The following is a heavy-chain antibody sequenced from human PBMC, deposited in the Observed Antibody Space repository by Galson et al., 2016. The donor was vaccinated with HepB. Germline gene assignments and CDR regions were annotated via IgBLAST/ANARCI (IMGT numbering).Heavy chain of an antibody. Sequence: SVKVSCKASGYTFINYPITWVRQAPGQGLEWMGWIHSNTGNPTYAEGFTGRFVFSLDTSVSTTYLQINSLKPEDTAVYYCATADGDWYPLPNWGQGTLVTVSS. CDR3: ATADGDWYPLPN. V-gene: IGHV7-4-1*02. D-gene: IGHD2-21*01. CDR2: IHSNTGNP. CDR1: GYTFINYP. J-gene: IGHJ4*02.